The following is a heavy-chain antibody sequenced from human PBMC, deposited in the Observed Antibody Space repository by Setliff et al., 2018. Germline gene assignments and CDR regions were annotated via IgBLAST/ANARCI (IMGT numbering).Heavy chain of an antibody. CDR1: GYTFSHYG. CDR3: VREGVDTRSSTDYRYYMDV. V-gene: IGHV1-69*05. D-gene: IGHD5-18*01. J-gene: IGHJ6*03. CDR2: IIPIFGTA. Sequence: EASVKVSCKTSGYTFSHYGVNWVRQAPGQGLEWMGGIIPIFGTANYAQKFQGRVTIITDESTNTAFMQLSSLRSEDTAVYYCVREGVDTRSSTDYRYYMDVWGKGTTVTVSS.